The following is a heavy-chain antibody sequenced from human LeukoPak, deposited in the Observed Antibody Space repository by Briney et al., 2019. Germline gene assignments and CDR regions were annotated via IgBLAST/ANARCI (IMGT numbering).Heavy chain of an antibody. D-gene: IGHD2-8*02. V-gene: IGHV3-30*18. CDR2: ISYDGSNK. J-gene: IGHJ4*02. Sequence: GRSLRLSCAASGFTFSRHGMHWVRQAPGKGLEWVAVISYDGSNKHYADSVEGRFTISRDNSKNTLYLQMNSLRAEDTAVYYCAKDPIWWNYFDYWGQGTLVTVSS. CDR1: GFTFSRHG. CDR3: AKDPIWWNYFDY.